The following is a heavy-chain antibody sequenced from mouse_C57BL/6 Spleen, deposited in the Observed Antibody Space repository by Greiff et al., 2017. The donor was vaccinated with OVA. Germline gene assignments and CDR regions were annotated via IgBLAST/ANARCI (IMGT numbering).Heavy chain of an antibody. Sequence: VQLQQSGPGLVKPSQSLSLTCSVTGYSITSGYYWNWIRQFPGNKLEWMGYISYDGSNNYNPSLKNRISITRDTSKNQFFLKLNSVTTEDTATYYCAREGSTTGLDYWGQGTTLTVSS. J-gene: IGHJ2*01. CDR3: AREGSTTGLDY. CDR1: GYSITSGYY. V-gene: IGHV3-6*01. CDR2: ISYDGSN. D-gene: IGHD1-1*01.